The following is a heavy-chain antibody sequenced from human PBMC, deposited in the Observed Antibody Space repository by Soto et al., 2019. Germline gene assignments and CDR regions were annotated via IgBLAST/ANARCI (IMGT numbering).Heavy chain of an antibody. D-gene: IGHD2-21*02. CDR1: GGSFSGYY. CDR2: INHSGST. CDR3: ARVRYCGCACYLFDY. V-gene: IGHV4-34*01. Sequence: SATLSLTCSVYGGSFSGYYWSWIRQPPGKGLEWIGEINHSGSTNYNPSLKSRVTISVDTSKNQFSLKLSSVTAADTAVYYCARVRYCGCACYLFDYCRKGPRVTVSS. J-gene: IGHJ4*02.